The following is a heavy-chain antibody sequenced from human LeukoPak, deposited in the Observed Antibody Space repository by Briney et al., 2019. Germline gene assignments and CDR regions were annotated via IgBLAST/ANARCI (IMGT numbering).Heavy chain of an antibody. J-gene: IGHJ4*02. Sequence: SETLSLTCAVYGGSFTGYYWTWIRQPPGKGLEWIGEINHSGSTKYNPSLKSRVIISMDTSKNQFSLKLSSVTAADTAVYYCARDSSGWYASDYWGQGTLVTVSS. CDR3: ARDSSGWYASDY. V-gene: IGHV4-34*01. D-gene: IGHD6-19*01. CDR1: GGSFTGYY. CDR2: INHSGST.